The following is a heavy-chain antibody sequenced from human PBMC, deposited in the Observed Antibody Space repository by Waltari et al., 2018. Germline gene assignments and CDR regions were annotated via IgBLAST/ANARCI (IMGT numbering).Heavy chain of an antibody. V-gene: IGHV3-23*03. Sequence: EVQLLESGGGLVQPGGSLRLSCAASGFTFSSYAMSWVRQAPGKGLEWVSVIYSGGSTYYADSVKGRFTISRDNSKNTLYLQMNSLRAEDTAVYYCAKPELVPPFFDYWGQGTLVTVSS. J-gene: IGHJ4*02. D-gene: IGHD6-13*01. CDR1: GFTFSSYA. CDR2: IYSGGST. CDR3: AKPELVPPFFDY.